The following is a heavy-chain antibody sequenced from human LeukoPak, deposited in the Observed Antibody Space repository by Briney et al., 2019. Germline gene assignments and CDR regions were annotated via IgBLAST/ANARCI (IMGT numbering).Heavy chain of an antibody. Sequence: PSETLSLTCTVSGGSISSGGYYWSWIRQHPGKGLEWIGYIYTSGSTNYNPSLKSRVTISVDTSKNQFSLKLSSVTAADTAVYYCARAGVEDSYGYGEIDYWGQGTLVTVSS. V-gene: IGHV4-61*08. CDR3: ARAGVEDSYGYGEIDY. J-gene: IGHJ4*02. D-gene: IGHD5-18*01. CDR2: IYTSGST. CDR1: GGSISSGGYY.